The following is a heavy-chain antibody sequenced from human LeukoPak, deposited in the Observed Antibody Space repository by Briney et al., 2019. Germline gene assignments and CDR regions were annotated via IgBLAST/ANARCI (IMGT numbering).Heavy chain of an antibody. V-gene: IGHV1-69*05. CDR3: ARGSVTMVRGVISNWFDP. D-gene: IGHD3-10*01. J-gene: IGHJ5*02. CDR2: IIPIFGTA. Sequence: SVKVSCKASGGTFSSYAISWVRQAPGQGLEWMGGIIPIFGTANYAQKFQGRVTITTDESTSTAYMELSSLRSEDTAVYYCARGSVTMVRGVISNWFDPRGQGTLVTVSS. CDR1: GGTFSSYA.